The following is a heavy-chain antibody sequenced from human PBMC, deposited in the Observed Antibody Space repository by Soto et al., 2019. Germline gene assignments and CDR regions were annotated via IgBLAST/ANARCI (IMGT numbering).Heavy chain of an antibody. CDR2: IESGGST. D-gene: IGHD2-15*01. J-gene: IGHJ6*02. CDR1: GFTVSSSY. V-gene: IGHV3-53*01. Sequence: PGGSLRLSCNSSGFTVSSSYMSWVRQAPGMGLEWVAVIESGGSTHYADSVKGRFTISRDNPKNMIYLQLDTLRAEDTAVYYCAKDLGPLRLLNYYFYGLDVWGQGTTVTVSS. CDR3: AKDLGPLRLLNYYFYGLDV.